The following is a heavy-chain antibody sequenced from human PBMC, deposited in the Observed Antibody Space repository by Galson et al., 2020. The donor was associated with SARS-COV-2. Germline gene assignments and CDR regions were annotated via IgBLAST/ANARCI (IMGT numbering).Heavy chain of an antibody. Sequence: SETLSLTCAVYGLSFSGYYLSWIRQPPGKGLEWIAHINSRESTNYNPSPTSRVIIPVDTSKNHFSLKLISVNAADTAVYYCAREENVFLVVAAERVCYFDYWGQGTLATVSS. D-gene: IGHD2-15*01. CDR2: INSREST. J-gene: IGHJ4*02. V-gene: IGHV4-34*01. CDR3: AREENVFLVVAAERVCYFDY. CDR1: GLSFSGYY.